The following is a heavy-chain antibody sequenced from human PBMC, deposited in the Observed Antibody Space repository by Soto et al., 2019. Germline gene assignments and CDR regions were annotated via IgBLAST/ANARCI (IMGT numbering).Heavy chain of an antibody. CDR2: ISSSSSTK. D-gene: IGHD6-6*01. J-gene: IGHJ6*02. Sequence: PGGSLRLSCAASGFSFSAYAMNWVRQAPGKGLEWVSYISSSSSTKNYADSVKGRFTISRDKAKNTLYLQMNSLRDEDTAVYYCARPEYSSSSYGMDVWGQGTTVTVSS. CDR1: GFSFSAYA. CDR3: ARPEYSSSSYGMDV. V-gene: IGHV3-48*02.